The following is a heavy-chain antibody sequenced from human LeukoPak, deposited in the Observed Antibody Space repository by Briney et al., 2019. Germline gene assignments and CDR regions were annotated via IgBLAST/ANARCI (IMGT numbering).Heavy chain of an antibody. CDR1: GFTFSNYA. J-gene: IGHJ4*02. Sequence: GGSLRLSFAASGFTFSNYAMSWVRQAPGKGLEWVSAVSDSGGDTYYTDSVKGRFTISRDSSKNTLYLQMNSLRAEDTAIYYCAKRIQYSSSSAYFDYWGQGTLVTVSS. CDR3: AKRIQYSSSSAYFDY. D-gene: IGHD6-6*01. CDR2: VSDSGGDT. V-gene: IGHV3-23*01.